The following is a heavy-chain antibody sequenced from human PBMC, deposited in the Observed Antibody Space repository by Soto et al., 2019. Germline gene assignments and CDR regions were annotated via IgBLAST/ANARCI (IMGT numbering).Heavy chain of an antibody. CDR2: IYSSGST. J-gene: IGHJ4*02. V-gene: IGHV4-31*03. CDR3: ARTDSSGYYFVY. Sequence: QVQLQESGPGLVKPSQTLSLTCTVSGDFISSGSYYWSWIRQLPGKGLEWIGYIYSSGSTYYNPSLKSRIPISLDTSKNQFSLNLSSVTAADTAVYYCARTDSSGYYFVYWGQGTLVTVFS. D-gene: IGHD3-22*01. CDR1: GDFISSGSYY.